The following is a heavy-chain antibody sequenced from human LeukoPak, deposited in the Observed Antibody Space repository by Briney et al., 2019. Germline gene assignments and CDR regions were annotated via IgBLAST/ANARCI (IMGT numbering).Heavy chain of an antibody. J-gene: IGHJ6*03. CDR2: IYSGGST. CDR1: GFAVSSNY. D-gene: IGHD3-10*01. Sequence: PGGSLRLSCAASGFAVSSNYMSWVRQAPGKGLEWVSVIYSGGSTYYADSVKGRFTISRDNSKNTLYLQMNSLRAEDTAVYYCARDRSGMVRGVMNYYMDVWGKGTTVTISS. CDR3: ARDRSGMVRGVMNYYMDV. V-gene: IGHV3-66*01.